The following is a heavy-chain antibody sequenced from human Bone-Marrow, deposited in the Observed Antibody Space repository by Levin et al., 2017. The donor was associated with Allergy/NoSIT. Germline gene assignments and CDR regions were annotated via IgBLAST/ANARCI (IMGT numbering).Heavy chain of an antibody. CDR3: ASSGFTSEYFDY. Sequence: PGESLKISCAASGFPFSSNSMNWVRQPPGKGLEWVSSITGISTYTYYAESVKGRFTISRDNAKNSVFLQMSSLRAEDTAVYFCASSGFTSEYFDYWGRGTLVTVSS. J-gene: IGHJ4*02. CDR1: GFPFSSNS. V-gene: IGHV3-21*01. CDR2: ITGISTYT. D-gene: IGHD5-12*01.